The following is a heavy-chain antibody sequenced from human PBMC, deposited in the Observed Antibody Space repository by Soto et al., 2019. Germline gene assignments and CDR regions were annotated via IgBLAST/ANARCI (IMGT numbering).Heavy chain of an antibody. CDR2: ISGSGGST. D-gene: IGHD3-3*01. Sequence: EVQLLESGGGLVQPGGSLRLSCAASGFTFSSYAMSWVRQAPGKGLEWVSAISGSGGSTYYADSVKGRFTISRDKSKKTLYRQMNGLRAEDSAVYYCAKLRARVVIMGSSWFDHWGQGTLVTVSS. CDR3: AKLRARVVIMGSSWFDH. V-gene: IGHV3-23*01. CDR1: GFTFSSYA. J-gene: IGHJ5*02.